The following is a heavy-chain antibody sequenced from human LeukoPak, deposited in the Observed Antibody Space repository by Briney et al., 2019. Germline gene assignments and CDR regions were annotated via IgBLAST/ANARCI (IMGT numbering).Heavy chain of an antibody. Sequence: PSETLSLTCTVSGGSISSYYWSWIRQPPGKGLEWIAYISDIGSTDYHPSLKSRVTISLDTSKNQFSLKLSSVTAADTAVYYCAGHHPRNTVDFWGQGTLVTVSS. CDR3: AGHHPRNTVDF. D-gene: IGHD2/OR15-2a*01. CDR2: ISDIGST. V-gene: IGHV4-59*08. CDR1: GGSISSYY. J-gene: IGHJ4*02.